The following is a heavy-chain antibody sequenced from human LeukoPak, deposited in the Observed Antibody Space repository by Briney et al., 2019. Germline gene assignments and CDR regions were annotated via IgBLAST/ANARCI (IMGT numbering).Heavy chain of an antibody. CDR3: AKDRGSSTPRYYFDY. Sequence: GGPLRLSCAASGFTFDDYGMSWVRQGPGKGLEWVSNINWNGGSTGYTDSVKGRFTISRDNAKNSLYLQMNSLRAEDTAVYYCAKDRGSSTPRYYFDYWGQGTLVTVSS. V-gene: IGHV3-20*04. CDR2: INWNGGST. CDR1: GFTFDDYG. D-gene: IGHD6-13*01. J-gene: IGHJ4*02.